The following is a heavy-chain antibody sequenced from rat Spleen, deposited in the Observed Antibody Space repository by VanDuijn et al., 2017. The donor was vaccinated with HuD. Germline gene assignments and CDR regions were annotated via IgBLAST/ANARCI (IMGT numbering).Heavy chain of an antibody. J-gene: IGHJ2*01. CDR1: GRTFSDYY. V-gene: IGHV5-27*01. CDR3: TRERNWAFDH. CDR2: ISTGGTTT. Sequence: EVQLVESGGGLVQPGRSLKLSCAASGRTFSDYYMAWVRQAPTKGLEWVAYISTGGTTTYYRDSVKGRFTISRDDAKSFLYLQMDSLRSEDTATYYCTRERNWAFDHWGQGVMVTVSS. D-gene: IGHD5-1*01.